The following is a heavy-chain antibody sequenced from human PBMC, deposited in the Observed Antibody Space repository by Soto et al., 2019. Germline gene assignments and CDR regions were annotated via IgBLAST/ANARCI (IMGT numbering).Heavy chain of an antibody. Sequence: SVKVSCKASGGTFSRHTVSWVRQAPGQGLEWMGRIIPNLEISNYAQKFQGRVTVTADKSTSTAYMELRSLRSDDTAVYYCARESPPADYWGQGTLVTVSS. CDR3: ARESPPADY. J-gene: IGHJ4*02. CDR2: IIPNLEIS. V-gene: IGHV1-69*04. CDR1: GGTFSRHT.